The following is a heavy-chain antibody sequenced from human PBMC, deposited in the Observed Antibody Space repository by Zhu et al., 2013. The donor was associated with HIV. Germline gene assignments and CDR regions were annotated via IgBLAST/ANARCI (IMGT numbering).Heavy chain of an antibody. Sequence: AELVQSGAEVVRPGASVTVSCKSSGYAFVGYYMHWVRQAPGQGFEWMGWINPDSGATDYAQKFLGRVSITRDTSIESAFMEVRRLTADDTAVYYCARSLGLTFGVVVWGQGTLVTVSS. J-gene: IGHJ4*02. CDR3: ARSLGLTFGVVV. V-gene: IGHV1-2*02. CDR2: INPDSGAT. D-gene: IGHD3-3*01. CDR1: GYAFVGYY.